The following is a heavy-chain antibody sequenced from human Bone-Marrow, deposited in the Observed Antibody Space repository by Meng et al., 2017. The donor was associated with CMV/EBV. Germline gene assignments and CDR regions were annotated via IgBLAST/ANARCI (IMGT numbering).Heavy chain of an antibody. J-gene: IGHJ6*02. CDR1: GYTFTSYD. CDR2: MNPNSGNT. Sequence: ASVKVSCKASGYTFTSYDINWVRQATGQGLEWMGWMNPNSGNTGYAQKFQGRVTMTRNTSISTAYMELSSLRSEDTAVYYCARAEYYYDFWSGYYNYYYGMDVWGQGTTVTAAS. D-gene: IGHD3-3*01. CDR3: ARAEYYYDFWSGYYNYYYGMDV. V-gene: IGHV1-8*01.